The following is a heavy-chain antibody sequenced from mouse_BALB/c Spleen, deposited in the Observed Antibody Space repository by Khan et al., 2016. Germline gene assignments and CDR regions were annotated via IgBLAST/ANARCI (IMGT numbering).Heavy chain of an antibody. CDR1: GFYIKDTY. V-gene: IGHV14-3*02. CDR3: ARSRDDGDVGFAY. D-gene: IGHD2-3*01. Sequence: VQLQQSGAELVKPGASVKLSCTASGFYIKDTYMHWVKQRPEQGLEWIGRIDPANGNTKYDPKFQGKATITADTSSNTAYLQLSSLTSEDTAVYYCARSRDDGDVGFAYWGQGTLVTVSA. CDR2: IDPANGNT. J-gene: IGHJ3*01.